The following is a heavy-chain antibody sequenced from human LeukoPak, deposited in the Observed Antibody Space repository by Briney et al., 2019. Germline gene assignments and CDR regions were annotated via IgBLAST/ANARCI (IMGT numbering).Heavy chain of an antibody. CDR2: ISYDGSNK. V-gene: IGHV3-30*18. CDR3: AKDHSSGWYQTFDY. CDR1: GFTFSSYG. J-gene: IGHJ4*02. D-gene: IGHD6-19*01. Sequence: PGRSLRLSCAASGFTFSSYGMHWVRQAPGKGLEWVAVISYDGSNKYYADSVKGRFTISRDNSKNTLHLQMNSLRAEDTAVYYCAKDHSSGWYQTFDYWGQGTLVTVSS.